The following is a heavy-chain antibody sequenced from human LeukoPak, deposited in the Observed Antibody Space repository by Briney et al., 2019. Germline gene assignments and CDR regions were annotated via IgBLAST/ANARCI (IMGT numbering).Heavy chain of an antibody. D-gene: IGHD3-22*01. V-gene: IGHV3-7*03. CDR1: GFTFSSYW. CDR3: AKSAYYDSSGFYREYYFEH. CDR2: INHNGNVN. J-gene: IGHJ4*02. Sequence: LPGGSLRLSCAASGFTFSSYWMNWARQAPGKGLEWVASINHNGNVNYYVDSVKGRFTISRDNSKNTLFLQMSSLTAGDTAVYYCAKSAYYDSSGFYREYYFEHWGQGTLVTVSS.